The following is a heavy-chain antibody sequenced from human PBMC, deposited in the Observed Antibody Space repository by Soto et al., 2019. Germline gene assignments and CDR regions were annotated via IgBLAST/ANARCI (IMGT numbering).Heavy chain of an antibody. J-gene: IGHJ6*02. CDR3: ARGGDGDQYYYYGMYV. CDR2: IYSGGST. V-gene: IGHV3-53*01. CDR1: GFTVSSNY. Sequence: GGSLRLSCAASGFTVSSNYMSWVRQAPGKGLEWVSVIYSGGSTYYADTVKGRFTISRDNSKNTLYLQMNSLRAEDTAVYYCARGGDGDQYYYYGMYVWGQGTTVTVSS. D-gene: IGHD4-17*01.